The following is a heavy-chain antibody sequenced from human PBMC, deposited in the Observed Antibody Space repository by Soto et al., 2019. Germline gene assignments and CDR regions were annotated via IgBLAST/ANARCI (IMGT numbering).Heavy chain of an antibody. CDR2: ISSSSSYI. CDR3: ARDLMRQWLVRGDAFDI. J-gene: IGHJ3*02. D-gene: IGHD6-19*01. Sequence: EVQLVESGGGLVKPGGSLRLSCAASGFTFSSYSMNWVRQAPGKGLEWVSSISSSSSYIYYADSVKGRFTISRDNAKNSLYLQMNRLRAEDTAVYYCARDLMRQWLVRGDAFDIWGQGTMVTVSS. CDR1: GFTFSSYS. V-gene: IGHV3-21*01.